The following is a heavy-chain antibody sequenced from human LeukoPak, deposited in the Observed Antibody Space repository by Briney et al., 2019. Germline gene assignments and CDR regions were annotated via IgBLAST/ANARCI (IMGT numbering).Heavy chain of an antibody. J-gene: IGHJ4*02. CDR1: GYTFTSYG. V-gene: IGHV1-18*01. Sequence: ASVKVSCKASGYTFTSYGISWVRQAPGQGPEWMGWISAYNGNTNYAQKLQGRVTLTTDTSTSTAYMELRSLRSDDTAVYYCAREAQAGSYSLYYFDYWGQGTLVSVSS. CDR2: ISAYNGNT. CDR3: AREAQAGSYSLYYFDY. D-gene: IGHD3-10*01.